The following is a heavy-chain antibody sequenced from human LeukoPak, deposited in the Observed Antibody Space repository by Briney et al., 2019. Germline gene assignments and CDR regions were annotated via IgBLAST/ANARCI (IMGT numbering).Heavy chain of an antibody. CDR1: GFTFSTYA. CDR3: AKDSGCSTDRCLINWLDP. J-gene: IGHJ5*02. V-gene: IGHV3-23*01. Sequence: GGSLRLSCAASGFTFSTYAMAWVRQAPGRGLEWVSLISTGGNVTYYADSVKGRFTISRDNSKSTLYLQLYSLRADDTAVYFCAKDSGCSTDRCLINWLDPWGQGTLVSVSS. D-gene: IGHD5/OR15-5a*01. CDR2: ISTGGNVT.